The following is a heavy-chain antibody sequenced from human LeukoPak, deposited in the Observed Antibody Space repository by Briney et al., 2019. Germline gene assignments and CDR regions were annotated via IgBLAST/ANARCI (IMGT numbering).Heavy chain of an antibody. Sequence: ASVKVSCKASGYTFTGYYMHWVRQAPGQGLEWMGWINPNSGGTNYAQKFQGRVTMTRDTSISTAYMELSRLRSDDTAVYYCARSEIWDLKGPFGVVKDRSSDIWGQGTMVTVSS. CDR2: INPNSGGT. CDR1: GYTFTGYY. CDR3: ARSEIWDLKGPFGVVKDRSSDI. D-gene: IGHD3-3*01. V-gene: IGHV1-2*02. J-gene: IGHJ3*02.